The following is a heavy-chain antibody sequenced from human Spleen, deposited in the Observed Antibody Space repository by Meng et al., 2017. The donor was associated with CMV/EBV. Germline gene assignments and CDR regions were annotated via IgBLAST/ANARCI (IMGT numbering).Heavy chain of an antibody. CDR1: GFTFNNYG. D-gene: IGHD3-22*01. CDR2: IRYDGIYK. V-gene: IGHV3-30*02. J-gene: IGHJ4*02. CDR3: ARTYYYDSSSYRPFDY. Sequence: GGSLRLSCAASGFTFNNYGMHWVRQAPGKGLEWVAFIRYDGIYKSYADSVKGRFTISRDNSKNSLYLQMDSLRAEDTAVYYCARTYYYDSSSYRPFDYWGQGTLVTVSS.